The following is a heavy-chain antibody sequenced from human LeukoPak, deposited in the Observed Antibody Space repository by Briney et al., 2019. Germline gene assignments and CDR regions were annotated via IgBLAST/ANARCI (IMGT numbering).Heavy chain of an antibody. V-gene: IGHV1-18*01. CDR2: ISSYNGTT. J-gene: IGHJ6*03. CDR1: GYTFTSYC. Sequence: GASVKVSCKASGYTFTSYCISWVRQAPGQGREWMGEISSYNGTTNYAQKLQGRVTMTTATSPSTASLALRRLRSDDTAVYYSARHSIPAVYYYYYYMAVWGKGTTVTVYS. CDR3: ARHSIPAVYYYYYYMAV. D-gene: IGHD2-21*01.